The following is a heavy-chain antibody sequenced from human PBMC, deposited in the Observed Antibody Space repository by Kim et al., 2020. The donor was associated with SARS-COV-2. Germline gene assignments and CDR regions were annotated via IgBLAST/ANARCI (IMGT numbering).Heavy chain of an antibody. J-gene: IGHJ6*02. V-gene: IGHV4-39*01. D-gene: IGHD5-18*01. CDR2: IYYSGST. CDR3: ARVDTAMVTGWVYYYGMDV. Sequence: SETLSLTCTVSGGSISSSSYYWGWIRQPPGKGLEWIGSIYYSGSTYYNPSLKSRVTISVDTSKNQFSLKLSSVTAADTAVYYCARVDTAMVTGWVYYYGMDVWGQGTTVTVSS. CDR1: GGSISSSSYY.